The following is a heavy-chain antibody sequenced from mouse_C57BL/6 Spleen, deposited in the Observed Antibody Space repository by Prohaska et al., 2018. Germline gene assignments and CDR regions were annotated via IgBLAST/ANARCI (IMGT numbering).Heavy chain of an antibody. D-gene: IGHD1-1*01. CDR3: ARRGFLDYGSSLYYFDY. Sequence: QIQLVQSGPELKKPGETVKISCKASGYTFTTYGMSWVKQAPGKGLKWMGWINTYSGVPTYADDFKGRFAFSLETSASTAYLQINNLKNEDTATYFCARRGFLDYGSSLYYFDYWGQGTTLTVSS. V-gene: IGHV9-3*01. J-gene: IGHJ2*01. CDR1: GYTFTTYG. CDR2: INTYSGVP.